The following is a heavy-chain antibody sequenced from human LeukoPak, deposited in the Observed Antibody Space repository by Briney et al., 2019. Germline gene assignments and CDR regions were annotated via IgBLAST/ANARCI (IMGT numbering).Heavy chain of an antibody. V-gene: IGHV3-64D*06. J-gene: IGHJ4*02. CDR1: GFTFRSNG. CDR3: AKEGPGYYDSSGYHAYFDY. Sequence: QPGGSLRLSCSASGFTFRSNGMHWVRQAPGKGLEYVSAISGNGGSTYYADFVKGRFTISRDNSKNTLYLQMSSLRAEDTAVYYCAKEGPGYYDSSGYHAYFDYWGQGTLVTVSS. D-gene: IGHD3-22*01. CDR2: ISGNGGST.